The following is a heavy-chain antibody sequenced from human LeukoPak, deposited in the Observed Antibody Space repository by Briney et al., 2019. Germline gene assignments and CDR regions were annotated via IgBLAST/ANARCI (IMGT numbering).Heavy chain of an antibody. CDR3: AKSGYSSSWYRHPFDY. CDR1: DFTFSSHW. V-gene: IGHV3-74*01. J-gene: IGHJ4*02. Sequence: GGSLRLSCAASDFTFSSHWMYWVRQAPGKGLVWVARLSGDGGTTRHADSVKGRFTISRDNSKDTLYLQMNSLRAGDTAVYYCAKSGYSSSWYRHPFDYWGQGTLVTVSS. CDR2: LSGDGGTT. D-gene: IGHD6-13*01.